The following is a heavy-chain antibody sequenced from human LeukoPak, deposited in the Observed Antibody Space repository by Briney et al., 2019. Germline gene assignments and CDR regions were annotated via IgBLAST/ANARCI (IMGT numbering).Heavy chain of an antibody. J-gene: IGHJ5*02. CDR2: IYYSGSI. V-gene: IGHV4-30-4*08. Sequence: SQTLSLTCTVSGGSISSGDYYWSWIRQPPGKGLEWIGFIYYSGSIHDNPSLKSRVTISVDRSKNQFSLKLSSVTAADTAVYYCARDPGEVVPAASPWGQGTLVTVSS. CDR3: ARDPGEVVPAASP. D-gene: IGHD2-2*01. CDR1: GGSISSGDYY.